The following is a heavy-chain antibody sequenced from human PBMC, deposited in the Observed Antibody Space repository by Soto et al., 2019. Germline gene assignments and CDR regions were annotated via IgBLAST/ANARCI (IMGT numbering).Heavy chain of an antibody. D-gene: IGHD1-1*01. V-gene: IGHV4-30-4*01. J-gene: IGHJ4*02. CDR1: GGSISSGDYY. Sequence: QVQLQESGPGLVKPSQTLSLTCTVSGGSISSGDYYWSWIRQPPGKGLEWIGYIYYSGSTYYNPSLKSRVNISVDTSKNQFFLKLSSVTAADTAVYYCARVSHVERVDYFDYWGQGTLVTVSS. CDR3: ARVSHVERVDYFDY. CDR2: IYYSGST.